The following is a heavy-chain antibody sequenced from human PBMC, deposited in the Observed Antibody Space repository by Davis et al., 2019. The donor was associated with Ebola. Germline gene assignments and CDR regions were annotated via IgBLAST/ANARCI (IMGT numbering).Heavy chain of an antibody. D-gene: IGHD3-3*02. CDR2: IHPGDSDT. V-gene: IGHV5-51*01. J-gene: IGHJ4*02. CDR1: GYTFTTYW. Sequence: GESLKTSCTGSGYTFTTYWIGWVRHMPGKGLEWTGIIHPGDSDTRYSPSCQGQVTISAAKSISTAYLQWSSLKASDTAMYYGAGRGGWRGAFPDYWGQGTLVTVSS. CDR3: AGRGGWRGAFPDY.